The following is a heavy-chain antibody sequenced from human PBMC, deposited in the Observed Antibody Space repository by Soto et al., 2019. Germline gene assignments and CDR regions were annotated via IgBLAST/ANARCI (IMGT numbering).Heavy chain of an antibody. D-gene: IGHD6-13*01. CDR3: AKDINGIAAAGRVYYYYGMDV. V-gene: IGHV3-9*01. Sequence: SLRLSCAASGFTFDDYAMHWVRQAPGKGLEWVSGISWNSGSIGYADSVKGRFTISRDNAKNSLYLQMNSLRAEDTALYYCAKDINGIAAAGRVYYYYGMDVWGQGTTVTVSS. CDR2: ISWNSGSI. J-gene: IGHJ6*02. CDR1: GFTFDDYA.